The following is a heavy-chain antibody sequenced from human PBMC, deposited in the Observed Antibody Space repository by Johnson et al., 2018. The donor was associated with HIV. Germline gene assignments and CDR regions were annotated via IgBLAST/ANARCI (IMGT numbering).Heavy chain of an antibody. CDR1: GFTFHDYG. J-gene: IGHJ3*02. CDR3: ARVSNHACDI. Sequence: QVQLVESGGGVVRPGGSLRLSCAASGFTFHDYGMSWVRQAPGKGLEWVAVISYDAKHKYYADSVKGRVTISRDNSKNTLSLQMSSLRAEDTAVYYCARVSNHACDIWGQGTMVTVSS. CDR2: ISYDAKHK. V-gene: IGHV3-30*03.